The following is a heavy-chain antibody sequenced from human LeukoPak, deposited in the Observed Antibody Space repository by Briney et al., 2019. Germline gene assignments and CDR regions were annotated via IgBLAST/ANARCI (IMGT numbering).Heavy chain of an antibody. Sequence: GGSLGLSCAASGFTFSTYSMNWVRQAPGKGLEWVSSISRSSDYIYYADSVKGRFTISRDNAKSSLYLQMNSLRAEDTAVYYCASVGEGQSDYWGQGTLVTVSS. CDR3: ASVGEGQSDY. V-gene: IGHV3-21*06. J-gene: IGHJ4*02. CDR1: GFTFSTYS. CDR2: ISRSSDYI. D-gene: IGHD3-10*01.